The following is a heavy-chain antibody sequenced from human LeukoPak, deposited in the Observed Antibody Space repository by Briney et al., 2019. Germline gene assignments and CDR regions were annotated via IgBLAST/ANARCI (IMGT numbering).Heavy chain of an antibody. CDR3: ATVTRWTYYFDY. Sequence: SETLSLTCTVSGDSITSADYYWSWIRQAPGKGLEWIGYIYYSGGTYYNPSLKSRLTITISADTSKNQFSLNLSSVTAADTAVYYCATVTRWTYYFDYWGQGTLVTVSS. V-gene: IGHV4-30-4*08. D-gene: IGHD3/OR15-3a*01. J-gene: IGHJ4*02. CDR2: IYYSGGT. CDR1: GDSITSADYY.